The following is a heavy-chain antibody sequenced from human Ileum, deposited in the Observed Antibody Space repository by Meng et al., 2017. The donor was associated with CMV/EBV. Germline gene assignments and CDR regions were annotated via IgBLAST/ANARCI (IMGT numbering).Heavy chain of an antibody. D-gene: IGHD3-22*01. Sequence: QLHLQESGPGLVRSSETLSLTCTVSGDSISNYYWSWSRHPAGKKLEWIGRISSSGNTNYTPSLKSRVIMSLDTSNNQFFLKLTSVTAADTALYYCARGESRGYYYFDYWGQGILVTVSS. V-gene: IGHV4-4*07. CDR3: ARGESRGYYYFDY. CDR1: GDSISNYY. CDR2: ISSSGNT. J-gene: IGHJ4*02.